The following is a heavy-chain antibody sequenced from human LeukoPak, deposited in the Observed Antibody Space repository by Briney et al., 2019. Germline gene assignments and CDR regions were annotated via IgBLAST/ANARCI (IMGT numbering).Heavy chain of an antibody. CDR2: ISSSGSTI. Sequence: GGSLRLSCAASGFTFSSYEMNWVRQAPGKGLEWVSYISSSGSTIYYADSVKGRFTISRDNAKNSLYLQMNSLRAEDTAVYYCARDSNPYYYDSSGHGYFQHWGQGTLVTVSS. CDR3: ARDSNPYYYDSSGHGYFQH. D-gene: IGHD3-22*01. V-gene: IGHV3-48*03. CDR1: GFTFSSYE. J-gene: IGHJ1*01.